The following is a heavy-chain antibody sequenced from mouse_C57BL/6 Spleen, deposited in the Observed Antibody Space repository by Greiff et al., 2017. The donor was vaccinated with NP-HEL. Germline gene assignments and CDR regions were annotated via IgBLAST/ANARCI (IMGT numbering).Heavy chain of an antibody. CDR1: GFTFSDYG. V-gene: IGHV5-17*01. J-gene: IGHJ1*03. CDR3: ASPYDYDVWYFDV. CDR2: ISSGSSTI. D-gene: IGHD2-4*01. Sequence: EVKVEESGGGLVKPGGSLKLSCAASGFTFSDYGMHWVRQAPEKGLEWVAYISSGSSTIYYADTVKGRFTISRDNAKNTLFLQMTSLRSEDTAMYYCASPYDYDVWYFDVWGTGTTVTVSS.